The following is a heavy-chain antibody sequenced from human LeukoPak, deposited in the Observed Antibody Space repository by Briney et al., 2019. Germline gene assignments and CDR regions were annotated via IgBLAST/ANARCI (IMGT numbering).Heavy chain of an antibody. CDR3: ARGAGRAYYYDSSGYYQDY. CDR1: GFTFSSYG. J-gene: IGHJ4*02. V-gene: IGHV3-33*01. Sequence: PGGSLRLSCAASGFTFSSYGMHWVRQAPGKGLEWVAVIWYDGSNKYYADSVKGRFTISRDNSKNTLYLQMNSLRAEDTAVYYCARGAGRAYYYDSSGYYQDYWGQGTLVTVSS. D-gene: IGHD3-22*01. CDR2: IWYDGSNK.